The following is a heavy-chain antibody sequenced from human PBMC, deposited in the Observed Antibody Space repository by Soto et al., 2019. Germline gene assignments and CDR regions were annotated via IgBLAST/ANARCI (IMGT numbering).Heavy chain of an antibody. Sequence: ASVKVSCKASGYTFTSYGTSWVRQAPGQGLEWMGWISAYNGNTNYAQKLQGRVTMTTDTSTSTAYMELRSLRSDDTAVYYCARVVVVAATGAFESWGKGTMVTV. CDR2: ISAYNGNT. J-gene: IGHJ3*02. D-gene: IGHD2-15*01. CDR3: ARVVVVAATGAFES. V-gene: IGHV1-18*01. CDR1: GYTFTSYG.